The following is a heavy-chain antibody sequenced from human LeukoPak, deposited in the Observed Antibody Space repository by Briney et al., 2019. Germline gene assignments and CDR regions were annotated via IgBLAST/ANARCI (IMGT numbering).Heavy chain of an antibody. CDR1: GGSFSGYY. CDR3: ARGAVRRTIFGVVIIPXFXY. Sequence: SETLSLTCAVYGGSFSGYYWSWIRQPPGKGLEWIGEINHSGSTNYNPSLKSRVTISVDTSKNQFSLKLSSVTAADTAVYYCARGAVRRTIFGVVIIPXFXYWGQGTLVTV. D-gene: IGHD3-3*01. J-gene: IGHJ4*02. CDR2: INHSGST. V-gene: IGHV4-34*01.